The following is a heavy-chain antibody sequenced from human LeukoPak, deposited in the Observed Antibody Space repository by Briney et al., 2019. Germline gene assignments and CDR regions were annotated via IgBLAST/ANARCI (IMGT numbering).Heavy chain of an antibody. Sequence: GGSLRLSCAATGFTFSTYGMHWVRQAPGKGLEWVAAISNDGNKKYYADSVKGRFTISRDNPKNTLFLQMNSLRAEDTAVYYCARDGVGMATIPFDYWGQGTLVTVSS. V-gene: IGHV3-30*03. D-gene: IGHD5-24*01. CDR1: GFTFSTYG. CDR3: ARDGVGMATIPFDY. CDR2: ISNDGNKK. J-gene: IGHJ4*02.